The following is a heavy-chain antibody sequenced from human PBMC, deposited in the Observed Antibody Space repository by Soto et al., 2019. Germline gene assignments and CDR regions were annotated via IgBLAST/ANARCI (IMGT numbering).Heavy chain of an antibody. CDR3: ARAPPARLRFLEPFDY. D-gene: IGHD3-3*01. Sequence: SETLSLTCTVSGGSISSGDYYWSWIRQPPGKGLEWIGYIYYSGSTYYNPSLKSRVTISVDTSKNQFSLKLSSVTAADTAVYYCARAPPARLRFLEPFDYWGQGTLVTVSS. CDR2: IYYSGST. CDR1: GGSISSGDYY. V-gene: IGHV4-30-4*01. J-gene: IGHJ4*02.